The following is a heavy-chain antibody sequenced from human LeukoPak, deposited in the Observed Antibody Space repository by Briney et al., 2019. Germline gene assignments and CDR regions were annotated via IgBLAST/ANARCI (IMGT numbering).Heavy chain of an antibody. D-gene: IGHD7-27*01. Sequence: GASMKVSCKTSGYTFTNYGINWVRQAPGQGLEWMGWNSPYNGKTEFAQKFQGRVTMTTDTSTSTVYMELSSLRSEDTAVYYCARGLTGMQLDYWGQGTLVTVSS. CDR3: ARGLTGMQLDY. J-gene: IGHJ4*02. V-gene: IGHV1-18*01. CDR2: NSPYNGKT. CDR1: GYTFTNYG.